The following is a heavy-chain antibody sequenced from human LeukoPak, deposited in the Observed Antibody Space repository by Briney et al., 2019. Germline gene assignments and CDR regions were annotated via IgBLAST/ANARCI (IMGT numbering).Heavy chain of an antibody. CDR2: IIYSGGAT. J-gene: IGHJ4*02. CDR1: GFTFSRSA. V-gene: IGHV3-23*01. CDR3: AKDGLYYDGSEHVYYFDY. Sequence: GGSLRLSCAASGFTFSRSAMTWVRQGPGTGLEFVASIIYSGGATYYADSVKVRFTISRDNSKNTLYLQMNSLRAEDTALYYCAKDGLYYDGSEHVYYFDYWGQGTLVTVSS. D-gene: IGHD3-22*01.